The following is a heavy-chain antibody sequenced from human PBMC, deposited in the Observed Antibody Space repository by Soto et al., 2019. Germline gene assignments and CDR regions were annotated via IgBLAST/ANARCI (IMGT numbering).Heavy chain of an antibody. D-gene: IGHD3-3*02. V-gene: IGHV3-15*07. CDR2: VKSKSDGGTI. CDR1: GVSFTDAW. J-gene: IGHJ6*02. CDR3: TRYPFPVMMHFWSGPMPHFAMDV. Sequence: EVQLVESGGGLVKPGGSLRLSCAASGVSFTDAWLNWVRQAPGKGLEWVGRVKSKSDGGTIDYAAPVKGRFTISRNDSKNTLYLQMNSLKTEDTAMYYCTRYPFPVMMHFWSGPMPHFAMDVWGQGTTVTVSS.